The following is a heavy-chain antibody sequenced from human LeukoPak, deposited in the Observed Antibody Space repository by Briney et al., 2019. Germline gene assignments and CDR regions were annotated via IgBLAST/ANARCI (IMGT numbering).Heavy chain of an antibody. CDR3: ARGPLTMTRGFDP. CDR1: GGSISSYY. V-gene: IGHV4-59*12. D-gene: IGHD4-17*01. CDR2: IYYSGSN. Sequence: AETLSLTCTVSGGSISSYYWSWIRQPPGKGLEWIGYIYYSGSNNYNPSLKSRVTISVDTSKKQFSLKLSSVTAADTAVYYCARGPLTMTRGFDPWGQGTLVTVSS. J-gene: IGHJ5*02.